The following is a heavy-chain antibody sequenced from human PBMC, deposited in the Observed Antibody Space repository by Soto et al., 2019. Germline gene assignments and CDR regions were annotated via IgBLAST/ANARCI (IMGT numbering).Heavy chain of an antibody. CDR3: ASQFCSGGACFNWFDP. CDR1: GGSISSYY. Sequence: SETLSLTCTVSGGSISSYYWSWIRQPPGKGLEWIGYIFDSGITHYNPSLKSRVAMSVDTSKNQFSLNLTSVTAAGTAVYFCASQFCSGGACFNWFDPWGHGTLVTVSS. J-gene: IGHJ5*02. V-gene: IGHV4-59*08. D-gene: IGHD2-21*02. CDR2: IFDSGIT.